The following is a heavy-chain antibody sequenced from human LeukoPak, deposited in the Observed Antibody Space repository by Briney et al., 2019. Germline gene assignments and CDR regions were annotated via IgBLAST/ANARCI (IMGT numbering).Heavy chain of an antibody. CDR2: IIPIFGTA. V-gene: IGHV1-69*13. Sequence: GASVKVSCKASGGTFSSYAISRVRQAPGQGLEWMGGIIPIFGTANYAQKFQGRVTITADESTSTAYMELSSLRSEDTAVYYCARVGLDYGDYIYYYGMDVWGKGTTVTVSS. D-gene: IGHD4-17*01. CDR3: ARVGLDYGDYIYYYGMDV. J-gene: IGHJ6*04. CDR1: GGTFSSYA.